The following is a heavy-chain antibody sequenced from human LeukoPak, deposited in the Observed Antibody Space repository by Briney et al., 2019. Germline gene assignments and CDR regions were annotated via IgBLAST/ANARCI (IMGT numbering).Heavy chain of an antibody. D-gene: IGHD3-9*01. J-gene: IGHJ6*04. CDR2: ISYDGSNK. Sequence: GGSLRLSCAASGFTFSSYAMNWVRQAPGKGLEWVAVISYDGSNKYYADSVKGRFTISRDNSKNTLYLQMNSLRAEDTAEYYCARRSYYDILTGYYTTSPYYGMDVWGKGTTVTVSS. CDR1: GFTFSSYA. CDR3: ARRSYYDILTGYYTTSPYYGMDV. V-gene: IGHV3-30*04.